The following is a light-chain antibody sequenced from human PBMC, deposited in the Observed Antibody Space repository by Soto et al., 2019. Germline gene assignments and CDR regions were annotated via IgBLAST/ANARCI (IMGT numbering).Light chain of an antibody. CDR3: QHYGSSPPFT. Sequence: EIVLTQSPGTLSLSPGERATLACRASQSVSNNYLAWYQQKPGQAPRLLIYGASTRATGTPDRFSGSGSGTDFCLTISRLEPEDFAVYYCQHYGSSPPFTFGPGTTVDIK. J-gene: IGKJ3*01. CDR2: GAS. CDR1: QSVSNNY. V-gene: IGKV3-20*01.